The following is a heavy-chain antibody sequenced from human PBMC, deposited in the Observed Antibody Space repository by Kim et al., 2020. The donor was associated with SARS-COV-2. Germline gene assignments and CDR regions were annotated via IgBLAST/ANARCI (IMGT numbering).Heavy chain of an antibody. J-gene: IGHJ6*02. D-gene: IGHD2-21*02. CDR1: GGSISSYY. V-gene: IGHV4-59*01. CDR2: IYYSGST. Sequence: SETLSLTCTVSGGSISSYYWSWIRQPPGKGLEWIGYIYYSGSTNYNPSLKSRVTISVDTSKNQFSLKLSSVTAADTAVYYCARAEGDGYYYYYGMDVWGQGTTVTVSS. CDR3: ARAEGDGYYYYYGMDV.